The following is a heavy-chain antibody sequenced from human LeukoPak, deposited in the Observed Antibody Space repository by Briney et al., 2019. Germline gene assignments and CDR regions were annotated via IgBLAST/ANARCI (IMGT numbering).Heavy chain of an antibody. D-gene: IGHD2-2*01. CDR1: GYTFTSYG. V-gene: IGHV1-18*01. Sequence: ASVKVSCKASGYTFTSYGISWVRQAPGQGLEWMGWISAYNGNINYAQKFQGRVTMTTDIPTSTAYMELRSLRSDDTAVYYCAKNTYCSSTSCYFQPWGQGTLVTVSS. CDR2: ISAYNGNI. J-gene: IGHJ5*02. CDR3: AKNTYCSSTSCYFQP.